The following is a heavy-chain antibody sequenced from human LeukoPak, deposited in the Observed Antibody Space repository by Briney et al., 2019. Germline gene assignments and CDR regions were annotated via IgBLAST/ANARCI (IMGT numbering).Heavy chain of an antibody. V-gene: IGHV1-46*01. J-gene: IGHJ3*02. CDR2: INPSGGST. CDR1: GYTFTSYY. CDR3: ARVGYYDSSGLRGAFDI. D-gene: IGHD3-22*01. Sequence: ASVKVSCRASGYTFTSYYMHWVRQAPGQGLEWMGIINPSGGSTSYAQKFQGRVTMTRDMSTSTVYMELSSLRSEDTAVYYCARVGYYDSSGLRGAFDIWGQGTMVTVSS.